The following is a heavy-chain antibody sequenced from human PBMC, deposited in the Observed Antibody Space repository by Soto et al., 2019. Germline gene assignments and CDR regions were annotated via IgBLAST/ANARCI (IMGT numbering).Heavy chain of an antibody. J-gene: IGHJ4*02. CDR2: IYYTGST. CDR3: ARIEMASIK. D-gene: IGHD5-12*01. V-gene: IGHV4-59*06. CDR1: GGSISSYY. Sequence: PSETLSLTCTVSGGSISSYYWSWLRQSPGKGLEWIGHIYYTGSTFYSPSLKSRLTISLDTPKNQFSLDLNSVTTADTAMYYCARIEMASIKWGRGTLVTVSS.